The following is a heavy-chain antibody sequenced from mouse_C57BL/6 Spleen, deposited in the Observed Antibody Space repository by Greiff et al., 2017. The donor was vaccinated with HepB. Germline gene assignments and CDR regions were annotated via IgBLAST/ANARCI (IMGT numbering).Heavy chain of an antibody. V-gene: IGHV5-6*01. J-gene: IGHJ2*01. Sequence: VQLKESGGDLVKPGGSLKLSCAASGFTFSSYGMSWVRQTPDKRLEWVATISSGGSYTYYPDSVKGRFTISRDNAKNTLYLQMSSLKSEDTAMYYCARDYGSSYGYWGQGTTLTVSS. CDR3: ARDYGSSYGY. CDR1: GFTFSSYG. CDR2: ISSGGSYT. D-gene: IGHD1-1*01.